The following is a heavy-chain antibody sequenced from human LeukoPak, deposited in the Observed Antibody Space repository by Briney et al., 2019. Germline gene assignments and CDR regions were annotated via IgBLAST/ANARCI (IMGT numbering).Heavy chain of an antibody. CDR3: ARAPSEIGGYYPEYFRH. CDR2: IKSDGST. Sequence: GGSLRLSCAASGFTFSSYWMHWVRQAPGKGLVWVSRIKSDGSTNYADSVKGRFTISRDNAKNTVSLQMNSLTAEDTGVYYCARAPSEIGGYYPEYFRHWGQGTLVTVSS. CDR1: GFTFSSYW. V-gene: IGHV3-74*01. J-gene: IGHJ1*01. D-gene: IGHD3-22*01.